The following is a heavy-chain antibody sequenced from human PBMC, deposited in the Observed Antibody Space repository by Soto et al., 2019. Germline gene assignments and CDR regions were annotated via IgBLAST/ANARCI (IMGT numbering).Heavy chain of an antibody. D-gene: IGHD2-21*01. CDR2: ISTTGETI. J-gene: IGHJ4*02. Sequence: PGGSLRLSCIASGFTFTTYAMNWVRQAPGKGLEWISYISTTGETIYYADSERDRFTNSRDNAKISLFLQMNSLRAEDTALYHCARGPISNDHYFDFWGQGA. V-gene: IGHV3-48*01. CDR3: ARGPISNDHYFDF. CDR1: GFTFTTYA.